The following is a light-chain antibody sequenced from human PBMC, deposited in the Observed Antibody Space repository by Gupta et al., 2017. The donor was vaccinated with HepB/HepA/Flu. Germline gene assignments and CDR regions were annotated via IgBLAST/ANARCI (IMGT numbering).Light chain of an antibody. CDR3: QQRSNWPLT. Sequence: EIVLTQSPATLSLSPGERATVSCRASQSVSSYLVWYQQKPGQAPRLLIYDVSNRATGIRARFSGSGSGTDFTLTINSLEPEDFAVYYCQQRSNWPLTFGGGTKVEIK. V-gene: IGKV3-11*01. CDR2: DVS. CDR1: QSVSSY. J-gene: IGKJ4*01.